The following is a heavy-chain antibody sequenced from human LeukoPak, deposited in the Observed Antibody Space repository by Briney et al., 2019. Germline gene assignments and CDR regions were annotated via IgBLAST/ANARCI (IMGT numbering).Heavy chain of an antibody. Sequence: GRSLRLSCAASGFTFSAYAMHWVRHAPGKGLGWVAVISYDGSNKYYADSVKGRFTISGDKSKDTLYLQMNSLRPEDTAVYYCARGPGPIAGAKNPFDIWGEGTMVTVSS. CDR2: ISYDGSNK. D-gene: IGHD1-26*01. J-gene: IGHJ3*02. CDR1: GFTFSAYA. V-gene: IGHV3-30*01. CDR3: ARGPGPIAGAKNPFDI.